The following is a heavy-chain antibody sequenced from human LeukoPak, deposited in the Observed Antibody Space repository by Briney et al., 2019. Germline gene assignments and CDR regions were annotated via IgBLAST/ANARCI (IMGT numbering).Heavy chain of an antibody. CDR3: ARVRGVRGALDV. J-gene: IGHJ6*02. CDR1: GFIFSSFA. D-gene: IGHD3-10*01. CDR2: ISGTGGT. Sequence: GGSLRLSCEASGFIFSSFAMSWVRQAPGKGLEWVSVISGTGGTYYADSVKGRFTISRDNSKNTLDLQMNSLRGEDTAVYYCARVRGVRGALDVWGQGTTVTVSS. V-gene: IGHV3-23*01.